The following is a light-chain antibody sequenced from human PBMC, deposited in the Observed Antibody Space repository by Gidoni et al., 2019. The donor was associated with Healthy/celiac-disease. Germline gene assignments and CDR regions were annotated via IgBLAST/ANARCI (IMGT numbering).Light chain of an antibody. CDR3: MQDLQTPWT. Sequence: DSVMTQPPLSLPVTPGEPASIYCRSSQSLLHSNGYNYLDWYLQKPGQSPQLLIYLGSNRASGVPDRFSGSGSGTDFTLKISRVEAEDVGVYYCMQDLQTPWTFGQGTKVEIK. CDR1: QSLLHSNGYNY. V-gene: IGKV2-28*01. J-gene: IGKJ1*01. CDR2: LGS.